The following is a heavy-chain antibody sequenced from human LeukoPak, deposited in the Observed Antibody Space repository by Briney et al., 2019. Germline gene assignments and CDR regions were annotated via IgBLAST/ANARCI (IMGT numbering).Heavy chain of an antibody. J-gene: IGHJ4*02. V-gene: IGHV3-11*01. CDR3: ARVGDIVVVPAAIGMYYFDY. D-gene: IGHD2-2*01. Sequence: GGSLRLSCVASGFTFSDYYMSWIRQAPGKGLEWVSYISSSGNTIYYADSVKGRFTISRDNAKNSLYLQMNSLRAEDTAVYYCARVGDIVVVPAAIGMYYFDYWGQGTLVTVSS. CDR2: ISSSGNTI. CDR1: GFTFSDYY.